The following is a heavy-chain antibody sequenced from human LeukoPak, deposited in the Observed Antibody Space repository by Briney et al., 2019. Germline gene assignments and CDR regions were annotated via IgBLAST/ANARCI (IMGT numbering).Heavy chain of an antibody. J-gene: IGHJ4*02. CDR2: ISGSGGST. V-gene: IGHV3-23*01. D-gene: IGHD5-18*01. CDR1: GFTFSSYV. CDR3: AKARGYSYGADFDY. Sequence: GGSLRLSCAASGFTFSSYVMSWVRQAPGKGLEWVSAISGSGGSTYYADSVEGRFTISRDNSKNTLYLQMNSLRAEDTAVYYCAKARGYSYGADFDYWGQGTLVTVSS.